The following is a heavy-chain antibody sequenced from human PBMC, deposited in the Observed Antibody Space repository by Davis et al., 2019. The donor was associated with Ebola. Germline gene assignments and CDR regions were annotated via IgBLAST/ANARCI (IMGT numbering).Heavy chain of an antibody. D-gene: IGHD3-22*01. CDR1: GGSISSYY. CDR2: IYYSGST. V-gene: IGHV4-59*08. CDR3: ARVTLYYDSSGYYPRGWYFDL. Sequence: PSETLSLTCTVSGGSISSYYWSWIRQPPGKGLEWMGYIYYSGSTNYNPSLKSRVTISVDTSKNQFSLKLSSVTAADTAVYYCARVTLYYDSSGYYPRGWYFDLWGRGTLVTVSS. J-gene: IGHJ2*01.